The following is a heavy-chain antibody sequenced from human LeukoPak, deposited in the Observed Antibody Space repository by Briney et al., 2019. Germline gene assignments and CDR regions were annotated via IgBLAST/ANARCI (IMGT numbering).Heavy chain of an antibody. V-gene: IGHV3-23*01. Sequence: GGSLRLSCAASGFSFSNYAMNWVRQAPGKGLEWVSLIVASSGATFYADSVKGRFTISRDKSKSTLYLQMKSLRAEDTAVYYCAKGGYDYVEIGYFDYWGQGALVTVSS. D-gene: IGHD5-12*01. CDR2: IVASSGAT. CDR1: GFSFSNYA. CDR3: AKGGYDYVEIGYFDY. J-gene: IGHJ4*03.